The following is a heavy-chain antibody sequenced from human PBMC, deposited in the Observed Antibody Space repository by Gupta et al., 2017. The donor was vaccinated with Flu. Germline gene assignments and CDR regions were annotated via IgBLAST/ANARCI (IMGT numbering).Heavy chain of an antibody. J-gene: IGHJ4*02. CDR1: GFIFSTYG. V-gene: IGHV3-33*01. D-gene: IGHD2-8*01. CDR2: IWYGGSKE. CDR3: ARDTNERAFDY. Sequence: QVQLVESGGGVVQPGRSLRLSCAASGFIFSTYGIHWVRQAPGKGLEWVAVIWYGGSKEYYADSVKGRFTISRDNSKNTLYLQMNSLRAEDTAVYYCARDTNERAFDYWGQGTLVTVSS.